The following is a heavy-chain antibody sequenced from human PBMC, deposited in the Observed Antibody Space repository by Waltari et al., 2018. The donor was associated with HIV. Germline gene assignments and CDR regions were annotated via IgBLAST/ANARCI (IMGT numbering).Heavy chain of an antibody. CDR1: GVNFNSCW. Sequence: EVQLVESGGGLVQPGGSLGLSGVGAGVNFNSCWRVWVRQAPGRGLEWVANIKEDGTEMNYMGSVRGRFTISRAKSRTTVFLLMNSLFVDDTATYFCATGVRYYGPWGQGTRVTVSS. D-gene: IGHD3-10*01. CDR2: IKEDGTEM. V-gene: IGHV3-7*03. CDR3: ATGVRYYGP. J-gene: IGHJ5*02.